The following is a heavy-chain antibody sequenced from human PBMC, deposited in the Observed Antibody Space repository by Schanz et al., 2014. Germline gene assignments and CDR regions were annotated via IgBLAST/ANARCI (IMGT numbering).Heavy chain of an antibody. D-gene: IGHD1-26*01. J-gene: IGHJ4*02. Sequence: EVQLVESGGGLVQPGGSLRLSYAASGFTFSGYWMSWVRQAPGEGLVWVANIKLDGSEKYYVDSVKGRFTISRDNAKNSLYLQMNSLTAEDTAVYYCAKYGTGKGVSFEYWGQGTLVTVSS. CDR2: IKLDGSEK. CDR1: GFTFSGYW. V-gene: IGHV3-7*01. CDR3: AKYGTGKGVSFEY.